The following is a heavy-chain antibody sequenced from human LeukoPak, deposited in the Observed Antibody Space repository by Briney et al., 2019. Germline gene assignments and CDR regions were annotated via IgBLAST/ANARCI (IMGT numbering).Heavy chain of an antibody. V-gene: IGHV4-34*01. CDR1: GGSFSGYY. Sequence: PSETLSLTCAVYGGSFSGYYWSWIRQPPGMGLEWIGEINHSGSTNYNPSLKSRVTISVDTSKNQFSLKLSSVTAADTAVYYCALVDTAMVTVDYWGQGTLVTVSS. CDR2: INHSGST. J-gene: IGHJ4*02. CDR3: ALVDTAMVTVDY. D-gene: IGHD5-18*01.